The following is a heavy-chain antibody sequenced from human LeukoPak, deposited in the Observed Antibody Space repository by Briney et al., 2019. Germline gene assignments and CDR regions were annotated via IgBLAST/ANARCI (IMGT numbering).Heavy chain of an antibody. V-gene: IGHV3-7*01. D-gene: IGHD6-19*01. Sequence: GGSLRLSCAASGFTFSSYWMSWVRQAPGQGLEWVANIKQDGSGKYYVDSVKGRFTISRDNAKNSLYLQMNSLRAEDTAVYYCAKGWSDFDYWGQGTLVTVSS. CDR3: AKGWSDFDY. J-gene: IGHJ4*02. CDR2: IKQDGSGK. CDR1: GFTFSSYW.